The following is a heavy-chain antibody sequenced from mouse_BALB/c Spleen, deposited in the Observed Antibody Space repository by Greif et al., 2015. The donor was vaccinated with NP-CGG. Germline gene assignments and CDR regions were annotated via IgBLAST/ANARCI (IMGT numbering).Heavy chain of an antibody. Sequence: EVQLQQSGAELVKPGASVKLSCTASGFNIKDAYMHWVKQRPEQGLEWIGRIDPANGNTKYDPKFQGKAAITADTSSNTAYLQLSSLTSEDTAVYYCARWDWYFDVWGAGTTVTVSS. CDR1: GFNIKDAY. CDR3: ARWDWYFDV. V-gene: IGHV14-3*02. J-gene: IGHJ1*01. CDR2: IDPANGNT.